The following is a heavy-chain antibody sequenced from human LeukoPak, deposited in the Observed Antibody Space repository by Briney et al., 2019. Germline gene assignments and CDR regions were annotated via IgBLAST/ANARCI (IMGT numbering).Heavy chain of an antibody. CDR2: ISSSGSTI. CDR1: GFTFSDYY. V-gene: IGHV3-11*04. Sequence: GGSLRLSCAASGFTFSDYYMSWIRQAPGKGLEWVSYISSSGSTIYYADSVKGRFTISRDNSKNTLYLQMNSLRAEDTAVYYCARDQQQLVLYYFDYWGQGTLVTVSS. CDR3: ARDQQQLVLYYFDY. D-gene: IGHD6-13*01. J-gene: IGHJ4*02.